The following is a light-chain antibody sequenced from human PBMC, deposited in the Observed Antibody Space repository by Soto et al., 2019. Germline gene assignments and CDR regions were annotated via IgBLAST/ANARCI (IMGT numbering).Light chain of an antibody. CDR1: SSDVGGYNY. V-gene: IGLV2-14*01. CDR2: EVS. CDR3: SSYTSSSTRV. Sequence: QSALTQPASVSGSPGQPITVSCTGTSSDVGGYNYVSWYQQHPGKAPKLLIYEVSNRPSGVSNRFSGSKSGNTASLTISGRQAEDEADYYCSSYTSSSTRVFGTGTKLTVL. J-gene: IGLJ1*01.